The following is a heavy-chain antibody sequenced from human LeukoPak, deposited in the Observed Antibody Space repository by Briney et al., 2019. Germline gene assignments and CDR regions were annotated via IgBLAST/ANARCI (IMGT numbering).Heavy chain of an antibody. J-gene: IGHJ5*02. Sequence: GGPLRLSCAASGFTFSSYAMSWVRQAPGKGLEWVSAISGSGGSTYYADSVKGRFTISRDNSKNTLYLQMNSLRAGDTAVFYCARGRGVTGSWFDPWGQGTLVTVSS. CDR1: GFTFSSYA. D-gene: IGHD2-21*02. CDR3: ARGRGVTGSWFDP. V-gene: IGHV3-23*01. CDR2: ISGSGGST.